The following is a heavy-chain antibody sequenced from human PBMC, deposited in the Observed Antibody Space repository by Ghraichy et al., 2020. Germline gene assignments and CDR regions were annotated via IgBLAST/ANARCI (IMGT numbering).Heavy chain of an antibody. Sequence: GESLNISCAASGFTFSSYVMSWVRQAPGKGLEWVSAISGSGGSTYYADSVKGRFTISRDNSKNTLYLQMNSLRAEDTAVYYCAKVGVDTAMVWGQGTLVTVSS. CDR2: ISGSGGST. D-gene: IGHD5-18*01. V-gene: IGHV3-23*01. J-gene: IGHJ4*02. CDR1: GFTFSSYV. CDR3: AKVGVDTAMV.